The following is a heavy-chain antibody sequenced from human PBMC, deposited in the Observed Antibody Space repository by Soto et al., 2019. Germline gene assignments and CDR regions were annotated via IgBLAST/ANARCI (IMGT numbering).Heavy chain of an antibody. Sequence: SETLSLTCTVSGVSIIGYYWSWIRQPPWKGLEWIWYMYNTGSTVYNPSFKSRVTISVDTSKNQFSLKLNSVTAADTAVYYCARASATIAAAAIFDYWGQGTLVTVS. CDR1: GVSIIGYY. D-gene: IGHD6-13*01. CDR3: ARASATIAAAAIFDY. CDR2: MYNTGST. V-gene: IGHV4-59*01. J-gene: IGHJ4*02.